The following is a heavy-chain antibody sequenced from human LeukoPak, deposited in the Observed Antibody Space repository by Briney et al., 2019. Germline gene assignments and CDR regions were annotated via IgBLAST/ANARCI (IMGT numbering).Heavy chain of an antibody. D-gene: IGHD2-2*01. Sequence: GGSLRLSCAASGFTFSSYSMNWVRQAPGKGLEWVSYISTSSSTIYYADSVKGRFTISRDNAKNSLYLQMSSLRAEDTAVYYCAIEEVVPGAMSFYYYYYMDVWGKGTTVTVSS. J-gene: IGHJ6*03. CDR3: AIEEVVPGAMSFYYYYYMDV. CDR1: GFTFSSYS. CDR2: ISTSSSTI. V-gene: IGHV3-48*01.